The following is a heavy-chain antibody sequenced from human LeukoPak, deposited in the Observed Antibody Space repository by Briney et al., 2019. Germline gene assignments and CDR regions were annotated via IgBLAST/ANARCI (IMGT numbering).Heavy chain of an antibody. Sequence: SETLSLTCAVSGYSISSSNWWGWIRQPPGKGLEWIGYIYYSGSTNYNPSLKSRVTMSVDTSKNQFSLKLSSVTALDTAVYYCARLTVAGTLFFDYWGQGTLVTVSS. CDR3: ARLTVAGTLFFDY. V-gene: IGHV4-28*06. CDR1: GYSISSSNW. CDR2: IYYSGST. J-gene: IGHJ4*02. D-gene: IGHD6-19*01.